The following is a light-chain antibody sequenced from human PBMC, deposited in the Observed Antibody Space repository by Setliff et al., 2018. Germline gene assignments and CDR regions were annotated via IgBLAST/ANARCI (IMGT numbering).Light chain of an antibody. CDR1: QSVDSSD. Sequence: EIVLTQSPGTLNLSPGERATVSCRASQSVDSSDFAWYQQKPGRAPRLLIYAASNRATGIPDRISGSGSGTDFSLTISGLEPEDFAVYYCQQYGNSPWTFGQGTKVDIK. J-gene: IGKJ1*01. V-gene: IGKV3-20*01. CDR2: AAS. CDR3: QQYGNSPWT.